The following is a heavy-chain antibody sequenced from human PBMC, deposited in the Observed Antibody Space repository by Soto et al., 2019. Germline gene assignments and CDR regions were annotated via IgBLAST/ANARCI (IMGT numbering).Heavy chain of an antibody. V-gene: IGHV4-34*01. D-gene: IGHD3-10*01. J-gene: IGHJ4*02. CDR2: INHSGNS. CDR1: GASLSDNY. Sequence: ETLSLTCAVYGASLSDNYWSWIRQPPGKGLEWIGEINHSGNSNYNPSLKSRVSISVDTSKSQISLKLSSVTAADTAVCYCARGRGDLDYWGQGSLVTVSS. CDR3: ARGRGDLDY.